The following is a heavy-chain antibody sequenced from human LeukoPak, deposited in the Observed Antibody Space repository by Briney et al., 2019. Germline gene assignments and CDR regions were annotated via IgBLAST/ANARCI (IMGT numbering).Heavy chain of an antibody. Sequence: GGSLRLSCAASGFTFTKYWVTWVRQAPGKGLEWVANIKQDGSEKFYVDSVKGRFTISRDNAKNSLDLQINSLGAEDTAVYYCARGLDCRSTSCYLDNWGQGTLVTVSS. CDR3: ARGLDCRSTSCYLDN. V-gene: IGHV3-7*01. D-gene: IGHD2-2*01. CDR1: GFTFTKYW. J-gene: IGHJ4*02. CDR2: IKQDGSEK.